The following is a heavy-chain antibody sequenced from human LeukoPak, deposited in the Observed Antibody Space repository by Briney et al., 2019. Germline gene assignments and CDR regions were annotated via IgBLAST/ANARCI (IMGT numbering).Heavy chain of an antibody. CDR2: ISGSGGST. CDR1: GFTFSSYA. V-gene: IGHV3-23*01. D-gene: IGHD6-19*01. Sequence: GDSLRLSCASSGFTFSSYAMSWVRQAPGKGLEWVSSISGSGGSTYYAESVQGRFTISRDNSKNTLYLQMNSLRAEDTAVYYCAKEDEGITVAANVDYWGQGTLVTVSS. J-gene: IGHJ4*02. CDR3: AKEDEGITVAANVDY.